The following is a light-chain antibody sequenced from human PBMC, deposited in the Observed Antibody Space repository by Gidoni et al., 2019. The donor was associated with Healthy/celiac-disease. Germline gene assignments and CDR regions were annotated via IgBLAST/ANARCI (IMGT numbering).Light chain of an antibody. V-gene: IGKV4-1*01. J-gene: IGKJ1*01. CDR1: QSVLYSSNNKNY. CDR2: WAS. CDR3: QQYYSTPWT. Sequence: VSLGERATINCKSSQSVLYSSNNKNYLAWYQQKPGQPPKLLIYWASTRESGVPDRFSGSGSGTDFTLTISSLQAEDVAVYYCQQYYSTPWTFGQGTKVEIK.